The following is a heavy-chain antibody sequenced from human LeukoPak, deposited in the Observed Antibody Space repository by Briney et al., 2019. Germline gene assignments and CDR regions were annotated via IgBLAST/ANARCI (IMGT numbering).Heavy chain of an antibody. CDR3: ARGYSSPYRIDY. V-gene: IGHV1-46*01. D-gene: IGHD6-19*01. CDR2: INPSGDST. CDR1: GYTFTNYY. J-gene: IGHJ4*02. Sequence: EASVKVSCKASGYTFTNYYMHWVRQAPGQGLEWMGVINPSGDSTRYEQKFQDRVTMTRETSTRTVYMELSSLRSEDTAVYYCARGYSSPYRIDYWGQGALVTVSS.